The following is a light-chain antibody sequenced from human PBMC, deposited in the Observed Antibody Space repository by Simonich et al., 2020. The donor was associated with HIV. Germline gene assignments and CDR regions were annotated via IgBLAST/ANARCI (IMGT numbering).Light chain of an antibody. J-gene: IGKJ2*01. Sequence: EIVLTQSPDFQSVTPKEKVTITCRTSQSIGSSLHWYQQKPDQSPKLLNKAASQSFSGVPSRFSGSGSGTDFTITINRLEAEDAATYYCHQSSSLPYTFGQGTKLEIK. CDR3: HQSSSLPYT. CDR2: AAS. CDR1: QSIGSS. V-gene: IGKV6-21*01.